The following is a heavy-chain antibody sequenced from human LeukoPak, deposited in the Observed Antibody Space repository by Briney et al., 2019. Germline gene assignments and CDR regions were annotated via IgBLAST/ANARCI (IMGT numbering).Heavy chain of an antibody. CDR3: VFVTSRRRHTRFYMDV. CDR2: ISASGIT. D-gene: IGHD3-9*01. Sequence: PSETLALTCTVSGRSISTYYWSWIPHPAGKGLEWIGLISASGITIYNPSLKSRVTMSVDTSKNQFSLRVTSVTAADTAMYYCVFVTSRRRHTRFYMDVWGNGTTVTVSS. CDR1: GRSISTYY. J-gene: IGHJ6*03. V-gene: IGHV4-4*07.